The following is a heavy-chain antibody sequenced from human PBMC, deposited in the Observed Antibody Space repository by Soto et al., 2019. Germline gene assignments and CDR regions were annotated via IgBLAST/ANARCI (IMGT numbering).Heavy chain of an antibody. CDR2: IGGYKGNT. J-gene: IGHJ4*02. D-gene: IGHD5-18*01. V-gene: IGHV1-18*01. CDR1: GYTFTNYG. CDR3: APHTLDTGMPSGY. Sequence: QVQLVQSGAEVREPGASVKVSCKASGYTFTNYGVSWVRQAPGQGLEWMGWIGGYKGNTNYAQKLQGRVTLTTGTSTSTAYIELRSLRSDDTAVYYCAPHTLDTGMPSGYWGQGTLVTVSS.